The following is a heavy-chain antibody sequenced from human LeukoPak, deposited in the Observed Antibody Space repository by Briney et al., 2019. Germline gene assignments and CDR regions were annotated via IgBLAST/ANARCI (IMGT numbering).Heavy chain of an antibody. CDR1: GSIFSNYW. CDR3: ARGAPFDY. D-gene: IGHD2/OR15-2a*01. J-gene: IGHJ4*02. V-gene: IGHV5-51*01. CDR2: ICPGDSDI. Sequence: PGESLQISCQGSGSIFSNYWIGWVRQLPGKGLEWMGIICPGDSDIRYGPSFQGQVTISADTSISTAYLQWSSLKTSDSAIYYCARGAPFDYWGQGTLVTVSS.